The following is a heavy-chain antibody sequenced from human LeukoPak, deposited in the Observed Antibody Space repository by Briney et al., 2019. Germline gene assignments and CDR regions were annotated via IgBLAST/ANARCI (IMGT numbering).Heavy chain of an antibody. J-gene: IGHJ5*02. CDR2: IYSGGST. CDR1: GFTFSSYA. Sequence: GGSLRLSCAASGFTFSSYAMSWVRQAPGKGLEWVSVIYSGGSTYYADSVKGRFTISRDNSKNTLYLQMNSLRAEDTAVYYCASEYYYDSSGFSASWGQGTLVTVSS. D-gene: IGHD3-22*01. V-gene: IGHV3-66*01. CDR3: ASEYYYDSSGFSAS.